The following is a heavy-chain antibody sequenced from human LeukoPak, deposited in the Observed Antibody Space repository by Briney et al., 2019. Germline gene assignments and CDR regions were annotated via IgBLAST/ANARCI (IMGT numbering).Heavy chain of an antibody. V-gene: IGHV3-23*01. CDR2: ITGTSGST. Sequence: PGGSLRLSCAASGFTFTSYAMSWVRQAPGKGLEWVSAITGTSGSTYYAASVKGRFTVSRDNSKNTLYLQMSSLRAEDTAMYYCAKVRDTRDWYKDAFDIWGQGTRVTVSS. CDR1: GFTFTSYA. D-gene: IGHD6-19*01. J-gene: IGHJ3*02. CDR3: AKVRDTRDWYKDAFDI.